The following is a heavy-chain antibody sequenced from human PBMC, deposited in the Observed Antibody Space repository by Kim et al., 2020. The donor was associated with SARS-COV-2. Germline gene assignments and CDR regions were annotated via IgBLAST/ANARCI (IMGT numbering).Heavy chain of an antibody. J-gene: IGHJ3*02. V-gene: IGHV1-18*01. Sequence: ASVKVSCKASGYTFTSYGISWVRQAPGQGLEWMGWISAYNGNTNYAQKLQGRVTMTTDTSTSTAYMELRSLRSDDTAVYYCARVDNVFGGYSSSLGDAFDIWGQGTMVTVSS. CDR1: GYTFTSYG. D-gene: IGHD6-13*01. CDR2: ISAYNGNT. CDR3: ARVDNVFGGYSSSLGDAFDI.